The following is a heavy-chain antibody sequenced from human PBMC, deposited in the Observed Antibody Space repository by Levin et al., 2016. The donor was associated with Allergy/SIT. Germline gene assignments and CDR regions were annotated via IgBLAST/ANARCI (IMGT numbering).Heavy chain of an antibody. CDR3: ARDEGDYYDNSGYVN. V-gene: IGHV3-21*01. Sequence: GESLKISCAASGFTFSSYSMNWVRQAPGKGLEWVSCISSRSSYKYYADSVKGRFTISRDDLKNSLYLQMNSLRAEDTAVYYCARDEGDYYDNSGYVNWGQGTLVTVSS. CDR2: ISSRSSYK. CDR1: GFTFSSYS. J-gene: IGHJ4*02. D-gene: IGHD3-22*01.